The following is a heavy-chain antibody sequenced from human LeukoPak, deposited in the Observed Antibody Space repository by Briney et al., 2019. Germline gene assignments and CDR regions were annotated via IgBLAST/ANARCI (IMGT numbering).Heavy chain of an antibody. Sequence: ASVKVSCKASGYTFTSYGISWVRQAPGQGLEWMGWISAYNGNTNYAQKLQGRVTMTTDTSTSTAYMELGSLRSDDTAVYYCARASSGRVVPAAMGFDYWGQGTLVTVSS. V-gene: IGHV1-18*01. CDR1: GYTFTSYG. CDR2: ISAYNGNT. D-gene: IGHD2-2*01. J-gene: IGHJ4*02. CDR3: ARASSGRVVPAAMGFDY.